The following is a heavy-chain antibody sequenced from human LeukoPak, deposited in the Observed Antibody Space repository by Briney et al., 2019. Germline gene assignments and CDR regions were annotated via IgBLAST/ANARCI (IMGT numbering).Heavy chain of an antibody. D-gene: IGHD4-17*01. Sequence: GGSLRLSCTASGFIFGDHAMSWVRQAPGKGLEWVSAISGSGGSTYYADSVKGRFTISRDNSKNTLYLQMNSLRAEDTAVYYCAKDRDYYGDYGALFDYWGQGTLVTVSS. V-gene: IGHV3-23*01. J-gene: IGHJ4*02. CDR2: ISGSGGST. CDR3: AKDRDYYGDYGALFDY. CDR1: GFIFGDHA.